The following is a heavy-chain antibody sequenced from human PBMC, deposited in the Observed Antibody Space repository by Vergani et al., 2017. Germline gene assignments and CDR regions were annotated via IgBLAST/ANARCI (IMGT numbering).Heavy chain of an antibody. CDR2: IYSGGST. Sequence: EVQLVESGGGLVQPGGSLRLSCAASGFTVSSNYMSWVRQAPGKGLEWVSVIYSGGSTYYADSVKGRFTISRHNSKNTLYLQMNSLRAEDTAVYYCARDQGVQSIAARLYYYYGMDVWGQGTTVTVSS. J-gene: IGHJ6*02. D-gene: IGHD6-6*01. V-gene: IGHV3-53*04. CDR1: GFTVSSNY. CDR3: ARDQGVQSIAARLYYYYGMDV.